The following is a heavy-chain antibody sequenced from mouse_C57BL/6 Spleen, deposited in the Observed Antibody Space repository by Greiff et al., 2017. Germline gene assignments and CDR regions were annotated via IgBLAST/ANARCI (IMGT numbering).Heavy chain of an antibody. CDR2: FHPYNDDT. CDR3: ARSRPYSNYDYAMDY. CDR1: GYTFTTYP. J-gene: IGHJ4*01. D-gene: IGHD2-5*01. Sequence: VQLQQSGAELVKPGASVKMSCRASGYTFTTYPIEWMKQNHGKSLEWIGNFHPYNDDTKYNEKFKGKATLTVEKSSSTVYLELSRLTSDDSAVYYCARSRPYSNYDYAMDYWGQGTSVTVSS. V-gene: IGHV1-47*01.